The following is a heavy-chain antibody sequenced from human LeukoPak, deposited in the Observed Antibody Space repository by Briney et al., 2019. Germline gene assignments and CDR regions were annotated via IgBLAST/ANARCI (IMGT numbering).Heavy chain of an antibody. D-gene: IGHD3-22*01. Sequence: SGVTVSCQGCRCTFSSYAINWVGQPPGQGLEWLGGIIPFFGTANYAQNFQGRVTITADVYTSTAYMALSSLRFEDTAVYYCAREMKDYYDSSGHHGFDPWGQGTLVTVS. CDR2: IIPFFGTA. V-gene: IGHV1-69*13. CDR3: AREMKDYYDSSGHHGFDP. J-gene: IGHJ5*02. CDR1: RCTFSSYA.